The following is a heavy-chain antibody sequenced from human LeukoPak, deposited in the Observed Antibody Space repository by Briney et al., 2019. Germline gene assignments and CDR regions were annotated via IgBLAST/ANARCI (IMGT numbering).Heavy chain of an antibody. CDR1: GFTFSNYA. CDR2: ISGSGGET. CDR3: AKENPHNDY. V-gene: IGHV3-23*01. J-gene: IGHJ4*02. Sequence: GESLKISCAASGFTFSNYAMSWVRQAPGKGLEWVSAISGSGGETYYAESVKGRFTISRDNSKNTLYMQMNSLRAEDTALYYCAKENPHNDYWGQGTLVTVSS.